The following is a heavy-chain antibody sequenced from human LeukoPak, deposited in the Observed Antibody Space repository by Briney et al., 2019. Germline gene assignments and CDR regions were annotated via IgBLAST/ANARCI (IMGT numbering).Heavy chain of an antibody. J-gene: IGHJ5*02. CDR3: ARETSVGTRGGLWGSYRLKWFNP. Sequence: GGSPRVFWAAFGFTFSSHRMRLGRQAPGKGLEWVANIKPDGSGKYYVDSVKGRFTISRDNAKNSLYLQMNSLRAEDTAVYYCARETSVGTRGGLWGSYRLKWFNPWGQGTPVTVSS. D-gene: IGHD3-16*02. CDR1: GFTFSSHR. V-gene: IGHV3-7*01. CDR2: IKPDGSGK.